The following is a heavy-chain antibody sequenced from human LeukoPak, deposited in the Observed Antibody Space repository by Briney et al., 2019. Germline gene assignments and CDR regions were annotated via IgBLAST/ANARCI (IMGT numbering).Heavy chain of an antibody. J-gene: IGHJ4*02. CDR3: ARDHNFASDN. D-gene: IGHD5-24*01. CDR2: IGIDSGNT. Sequence: HPGGSLRLSCAASGFIFGDYSMNWVRQPPGKGLEWISYIGIDSGNTKYADSVKGRFTISADSAKNSLFLHMNSLRVEDTAVYYCARDHNFASDNWGQGTLVTVSS. CDR1: GFIFGDYS. V-gene: IGHV3-48*04.